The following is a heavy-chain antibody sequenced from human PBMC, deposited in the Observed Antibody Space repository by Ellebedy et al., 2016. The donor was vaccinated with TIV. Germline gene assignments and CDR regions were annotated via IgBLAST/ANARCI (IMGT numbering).Heavy chain of an antibody. Sequence: GESLKISCAASGFSFRSYWMTWVRQAPGKGLEWVANIYQDGSWQYSVDSVKGRFTISRDNAKNSLYLQMNSLKVEDTAVYYCARRGSYGDYAVQINNWFDSWGQGTLVTVYS. CDR3: ARRGSYGDYAVQINNWFDS. CDR2: IYQDGSWQ. CDR1: GFSFRSYW. J-gene: IGHJ5*01. D-gene: IGHD4-17*01. V-gene: IGHV3-7*01.